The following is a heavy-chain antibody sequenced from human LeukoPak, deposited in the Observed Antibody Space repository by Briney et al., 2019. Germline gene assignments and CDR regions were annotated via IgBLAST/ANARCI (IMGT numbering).Heavy chain of an antibody. CDR2: ISSSGSTI. V-gene: IGHV3-48*03. J-gene: IGHJ6*02. CDR3: ARESPSRDYYGSGSYSPYYYYYGMDV. D-gene: IGHD3-10*01. Sequence: GGSLRLSCAASGFTFSSYEMNWVRQAPGKGLEWVSYISSSGSTIYYADSVKGRFTISRDNAKNSLYLQMNSLRAEDTAVYYCARESPSRDYYGSGSYSPYYYYYGMDVWGQGTTVTVSS. CDR1: GFTFSSYE.